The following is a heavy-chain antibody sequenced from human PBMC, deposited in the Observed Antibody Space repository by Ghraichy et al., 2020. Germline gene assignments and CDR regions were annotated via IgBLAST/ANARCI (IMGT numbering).Heavy chain of an antibody. D-gene: IGHD3-22*01. CDR3: AKDTGNYYDIIGFLDS. CDR1: GFTFKNYA. J-gene: IGHJ5*01. V-gene: IGHV3-30*18. Sequence: GGSLRLSCAASGFTFKNYAMHWVRQAPGKGLEWVAVKSYDGSDHFYADSVKGRFTISRDNSKNTLFLQMNSLRVEDTATYYCAKDTGNYYDIIGFLDSWGQGTLVTVSS. CDR2: KSYDGSDH.